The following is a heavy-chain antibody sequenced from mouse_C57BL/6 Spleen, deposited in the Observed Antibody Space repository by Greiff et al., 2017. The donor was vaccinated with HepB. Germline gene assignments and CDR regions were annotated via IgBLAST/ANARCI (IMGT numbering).Heavy chain of an antibody. CDR2: ISSGGDYI. CDR3: TREGGDSFAY. D-gene: IGHD3-3*01. J-gene: IGHJ3*01. Sequence: EVKLVESGEGLVKPGGSLKLSCAASGFTFSSYAMSWVRQTPEKRLEWVAYISSGGDYIYYADTVKGRFTISRDNARNTLYLQMSSLKSEDTAMYYCTREGGDSFAYWGQGTLVTVSA. V-gene: IGHV5-9-1*02. CDR1: GFTFSSYA.